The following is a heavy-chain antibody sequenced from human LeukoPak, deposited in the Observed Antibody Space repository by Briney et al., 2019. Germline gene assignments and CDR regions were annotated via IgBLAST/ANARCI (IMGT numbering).Heavy chain of an antibody. CDR3: AMDYYGSGSAF. CDR2: IYSGGST. V-gene: IGHV3-53*01. D-gene: IGHD3-10*01. CDR1: GFTVSSNY. Sequence: PGGSLRLSCAASGFTVSSNYMSWVRQAPGKGLEWVSVIYSGGSTYHADSVKGRFTISRDKSKNTLYLQMNSLRAVDTAVYYCAMDYYGSGSAFWGQGTLVTVSS. J-gene: IGHJ4*02.